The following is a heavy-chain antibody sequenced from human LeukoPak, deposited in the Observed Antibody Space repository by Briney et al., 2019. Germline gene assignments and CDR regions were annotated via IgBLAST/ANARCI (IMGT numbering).Heavy chain of an antibody. J-gene: IGHJ4*02. D-gene: IGHD3-16*01. Sequence: SETLSLTCTVSGASISGDYWSWIRQPPGKGLEWIAYIYYDGSTNYNPSLKSRVTISLDTSKNQFSLKLSSVTAADTAVYYCARVRGGLPDYWGQGTLVTVSS. CDR1: GASISGDY. CDR3: ARVRGGLPDY. V-gene: IGHV4-59*01. CDR2: IYYDGST.